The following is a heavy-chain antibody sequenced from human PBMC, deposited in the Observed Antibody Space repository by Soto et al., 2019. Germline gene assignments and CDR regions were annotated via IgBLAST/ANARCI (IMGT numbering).Heavy chain of an antibody. CDR3: ASGYSGSHDAYEL. J-gene: IGHJ3*01. CDR2: IGTSGYP. D-gene: IGHD1-26*01. CDR1: EFTFSSYD. V-gene: IGHV3-13*05. Sequence: QRLSCAASEFTFSSYDMPWIRQATGKGLERLSPIGTSGYPYYPTSAKDRFPISRENAKTSLYLQMNSLRAGATAVYYCASGYSGSHDAYELWG.